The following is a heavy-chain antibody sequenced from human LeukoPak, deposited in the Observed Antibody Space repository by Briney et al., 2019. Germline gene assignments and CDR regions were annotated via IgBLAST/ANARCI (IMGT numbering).Heavy chain of an antibody. D-gene: IGHD3-22*01. J-gene: IGHJ5*02. CDR2: IYYSGST. Sequence: PSETLSLTCTVSGGSISSSSYYWGWIRQPPGKGLEWIGSIYYSGSTYYNPSLKSRVTISVDTSKNQFSLKLSSVTAADTAVYYCVRTNPTYYYDLNWFDPWGQGTLVTVSS. CDR3: VRTNPTYYYDLNWFDP. CDR1: GGSISSSSYY. V-gene: IGHV4-39*07.